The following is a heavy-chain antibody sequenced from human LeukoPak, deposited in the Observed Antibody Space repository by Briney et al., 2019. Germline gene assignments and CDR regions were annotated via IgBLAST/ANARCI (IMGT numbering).Heavy chain of an antibody. CDR1: GYTFTSYG. J-gene: IGHJ4*02. CDR2: ISAYNGNT. V-gene: IGHV1-18*01. D-gene: IGHD3-10*01. Sequence: ASVKVSCKASGYTFTSYGTSWARQAPGQGLEWMGWISAYNGNTNYAQKLQGRVTMTTDTSTSTAYMELRSLRSDDTAVYYCARSVTMVRGTDFDCWGQRTLVTVSS. CDR3: ARSVTMVRGTDFDC.